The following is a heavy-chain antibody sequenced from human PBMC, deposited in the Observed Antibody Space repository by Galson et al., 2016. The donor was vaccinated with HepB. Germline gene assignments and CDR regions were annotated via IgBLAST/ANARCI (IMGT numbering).Heavy chain of an antibody. CDR3: TKGST. V-gene: IGHV3-30*18. D-gene: IGHD5/OR15-5a*01. CDR2: ILKDGSNK. Sequence: SLRLSCAVSGFTLRDYGMHWVRQAPGKGLEWVAVILKDGSNKEYADSVKGRFTISRDNSKNTVYLQMNSLRSEDTAVYYCTKGSTWGQGTLVTVSS. J-gene: IGHJ4*02. CDR1: GFTLRDYG.